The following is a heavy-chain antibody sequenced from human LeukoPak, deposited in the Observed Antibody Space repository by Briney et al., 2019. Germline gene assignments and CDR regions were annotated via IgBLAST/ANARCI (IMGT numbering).Heavy chain of an antibody. CDR2: IKPDGSET. V-gene: IGHV3-7*01. CDR1: GFPFKGYW. J-gene: IGHJ4*02. CDR3: ARDGGELWPLDE. D-gene: IGHD3-10*01. Sequence: GGSLRLSCVASGFPFKGYWMTWVRQSPGKGLDWVANIKPDGSETNYLDSVKGRFTISRDNARDSLFLEMNNLRVDDTAVCYCARDGGELWPLDEWGQGILVTVSS.